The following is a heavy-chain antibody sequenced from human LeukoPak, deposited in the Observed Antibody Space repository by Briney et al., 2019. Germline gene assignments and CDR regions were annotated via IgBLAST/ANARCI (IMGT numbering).Heavy chain of an antibody. CDR2: IYYSGST. D-gene: IGHD3-3*01. V-gene: IGHV4-59*01. Sequence: SETLSLTCTVSGGSISSYYWSWIRQPPGKGLEWIGYIYYSGSTNYNPSLKSRVTISVDTSKNQFSPKLSSVTAADTAVYYCARGNDFWSGHRTGYGMDVWGQGTTVTVSS. J-gene: IGHJ6*02. CDR3: ARGNDFWSGHRTGYGMDV. CDR1: GGSISSYY.